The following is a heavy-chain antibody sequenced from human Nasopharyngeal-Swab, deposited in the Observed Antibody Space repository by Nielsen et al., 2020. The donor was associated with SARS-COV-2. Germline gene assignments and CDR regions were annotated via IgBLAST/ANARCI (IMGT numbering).Heavy chain of an antibody. J-gene: IGHJ6*02. D-gene: IGHD1-1*01. CDR3: ARDIGTPAYPRYYYYGMDV. CDR2: IYYSGST. V-gene: IGHV4-31*02. Sequence: RQPPGKGLEWIGYIYYSGSTYYNPSLKSRVTISVDTSKNQFSLKLSSVTAADTAVYYCARDIGTPAYPRYYYYGMDVWGQGTTVTASS.